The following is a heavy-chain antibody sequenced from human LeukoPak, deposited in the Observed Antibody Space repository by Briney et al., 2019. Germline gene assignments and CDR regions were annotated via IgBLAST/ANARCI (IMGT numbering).Heavy chain of an antibody. CDR3: ARVRGELGYCSGGSCYDHYFDY. Sequence: PGGSLRLSCTASEMTFSSYWMSWVRQAPGKGLEWVANIKPDGSEKYYLDSVKGRFTFSRDNAKNSLYLQMNSLRAEDTAVYYCARVRGELGYCSGGSCYDHYFDYWGQGTLVTVSS. V-gene: IGHV3-7*01. CDR1: EMTFSSYW. CDR2: IKPDGSEK. D-gene: IGHD2-15*01. J-gene: IGHJ4*02.